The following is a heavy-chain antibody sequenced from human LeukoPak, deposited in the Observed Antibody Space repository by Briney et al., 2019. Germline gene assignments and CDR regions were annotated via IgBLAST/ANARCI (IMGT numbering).Heavy chain of an antibody. CDR2: INHSGSA. D-gene: IGHD3-22*01. CDR1: GGSFSGYY. J-gene: IGHJ4*02. V-gene: IGHV4-34*01. Sequence: PSETLSLTCAVYGGSFSGYYWSWIRQPPGKGLEWIGEINHSGSANYNPSLKSRVTISVDTSKNQFSLKLSSVTAADTAVYYCARRYDSSGYYYVAFGYWGQGTLVTVSS. CDR3: ARRYDSSGYYYVAFGY.